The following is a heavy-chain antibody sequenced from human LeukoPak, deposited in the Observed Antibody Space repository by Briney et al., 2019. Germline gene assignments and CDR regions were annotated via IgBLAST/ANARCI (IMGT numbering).Heavy chain of an antibody. CDR1: GFTFSSNY. V-gene: IGHV3-53*01. J-gene: IGHJ6*02. Sequence: GGSLRLSCAASGFTFSSNYMSWVRQAPGKGLEWVSVIYSGGSTYYADSVKGRFTISRDNSKNTLYLQMNSLRAEDTAVYYCARNSITIFGVVRNYYYGMDVWGQGTTVTVSS. D-gene: IGHD3-3*01. CDR3: ARNSITIFGVVRNYYYGMDV. CDR2: IYSGGST.